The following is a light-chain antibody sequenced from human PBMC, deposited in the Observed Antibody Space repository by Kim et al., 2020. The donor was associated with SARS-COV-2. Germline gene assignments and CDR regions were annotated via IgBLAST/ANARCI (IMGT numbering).Light chain of an antibody. J-gene: IGKJ2*01. CDR3: QQFNNLFT. CDR2: DAS. Sequence: LAASVGDRVTITCRASQGSGSALAWYQQKPGKAPKLLIYDASTLESGVPPRFSGSGSGTDFTLTISSLQPEDFATYYCQQFNNLFTFGQGTKLEI. CDR1: QGSGSA. V-gene: IGKV1D-13*01.